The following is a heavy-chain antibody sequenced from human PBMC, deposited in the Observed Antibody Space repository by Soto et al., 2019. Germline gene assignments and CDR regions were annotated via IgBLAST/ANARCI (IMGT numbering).Heavy chain of an antibody. J-gene: IGHJ6*03. V-gene: IGHV4-34*01. CDR3: ARHDYNLHCIDV. CDR2: INYSGST. D-gene: IGHD4-4*01. Sequence: PSETLSLTCAVYGGSFSGYYWSWIRQPPGKGLEWIGEINYSGSTYYNPSLKSRVTMSVDTSKNQFSLNLSSVTAADTAVYYCARHDYNLHCIDVSGKGTTVTVSS. CDR1: GGSFSGYY.